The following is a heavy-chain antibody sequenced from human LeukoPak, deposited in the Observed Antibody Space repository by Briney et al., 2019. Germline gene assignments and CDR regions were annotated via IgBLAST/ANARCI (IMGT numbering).Heavy chain of an antibody. CDR2: IRSSSSTI. D-gene: IGHD2-15*01. CDR3: ARDSGYAFDT. Sequence: GGSLRLSCAASGFTLNSYRMNWVRQAPGKGLEWVSYIRSSSSTIYYADSVKGRFTISSDNAKNSLYLQMNTLRDEDTAVYFCARDSGYAFDTWGQGTMVTVSS. J-gene: IGHJ3*02. CDR1: GFTLNSYR. V-gene: IGHV3-48*02.